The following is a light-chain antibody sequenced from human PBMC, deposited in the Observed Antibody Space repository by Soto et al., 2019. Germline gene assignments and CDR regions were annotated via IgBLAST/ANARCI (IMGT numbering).Light chain of an antibody. CDR1: SSNIGAGYD. Sequence: QSVLTQPPSVSGAPGQRVTISCTGSSSNIGAGYDVHWYKQLPGTAPKLLMYGNSNRPSGVPDRFSGSKSGTSASLAITGLQAEDEADYYCQSYDSSLSGSGVFGGGTKVTVL. CDR3: QSYDSSLSGSGV. J-gene: IGLJ2*01. V-gene: IGLV1-40*01. CDR2: GNS.